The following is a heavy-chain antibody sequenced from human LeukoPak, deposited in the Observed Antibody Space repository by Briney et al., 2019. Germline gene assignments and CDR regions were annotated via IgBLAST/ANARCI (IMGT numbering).Heavy chain of an antibody. CDR1: GFTFSSYV. J-gene: IGHJ5*01. D-gene: IGHD4/OR15-4a*01. CDR2: IRYDGSNK. Sequence: GGSLRLSCAASGFTFSSYVMHWVRQAPGKGLEWVAFIRYDGSNKQYADSVKGRFTISRDNSKNTLYLQVSSLRAEDTAVYYCAKVYEYGDHDWFDSWGQGTLVTVSS. V-gene: IGHV3-30*02. CDR3: AKVYEYGDHDWFDS.